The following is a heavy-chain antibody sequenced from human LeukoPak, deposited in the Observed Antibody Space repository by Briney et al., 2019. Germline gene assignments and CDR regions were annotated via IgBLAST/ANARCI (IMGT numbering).Heavy chain of an antibody. D-gene: IGHD1-14*01. CDR1: GYTFTGYY. V-gene: IGHV1-2*02. CDR3: ARARSGEYYYSYMDV. Sequence: ASVKVSCKASGYTFTGYYMHWVRQAPGQGLEWMGWINPNSGGTNYAQKFQGRGTMTMYTSISTAYMELSRLRSDDTAVYYCARARSGEYYYSYMDVWGKGTKVTVSS. J-gene: IGHJ6*03. CDR2: INPNSGGT.